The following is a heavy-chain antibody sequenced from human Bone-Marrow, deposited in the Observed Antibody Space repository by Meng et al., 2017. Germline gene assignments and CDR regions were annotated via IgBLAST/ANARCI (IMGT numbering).Heavy chain of an antibody. V-gene: IGHV1-8*01. CDR3: ARDYGGNSGRFDP. J-gene: IGHJ5*02. CDR2: LNPRTGNT. D-gene: IGHD4-23*01. CDR1: GYIFTNYD. Sequence: QVQLGGAGAEVEKPGASVRVTCKASGYIFTNYDLNWVRQAAGQGPEWMGWLNPRTGNTGYAQKFQGRVTLTRDTSRSTAYMELSSLTSDDTAIYYCARDYGGNSGRFDPWGQGTLVTVFS.